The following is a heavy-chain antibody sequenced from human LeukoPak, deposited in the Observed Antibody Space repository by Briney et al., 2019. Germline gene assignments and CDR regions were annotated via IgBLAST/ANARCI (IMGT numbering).Heavy chain of an antibody. V-gene: IGHV1-69*13. Sequence: ASVKVSCKASEGTFSSYAMSWVRQAPGQGLEWMGGIIPIFGTANYAQKFQGRVTITADESTSTAYMELSSLRSEDTAVYYCARGSLSGDYGDYWGQGTLVTVSS. CDR2: IIPIFGTA. D-gene: IGHD4-17*01. J-gene: IGHJ4*02. CDR3: ARGSLSGDYGDY. CDR1: EGTFSSYA.